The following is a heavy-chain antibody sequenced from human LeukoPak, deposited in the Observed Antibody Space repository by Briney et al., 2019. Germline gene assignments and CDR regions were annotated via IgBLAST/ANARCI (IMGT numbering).Heavy chain of an antibody. CDR1: GYTFTSYG. D-gene: IGHD2-2*01. V-gene: IGHV1-18*01. CDR2: ISAYNGNT. J-gene: IGHJ6*02. CDR3: ARLHVEDIVVVPAPGGHYYYGMDV. Sequence: ASVKVSCKASGYTFTSYGISWVRQAPGQGLEWMGWISAYNGNTNYAQKLQGRVTMTTDTSTSTAYMELRSLRSDDTAVYYCARLHVEDIVVVPAPGGHYYYGMDVWGQGTTVTVSS.